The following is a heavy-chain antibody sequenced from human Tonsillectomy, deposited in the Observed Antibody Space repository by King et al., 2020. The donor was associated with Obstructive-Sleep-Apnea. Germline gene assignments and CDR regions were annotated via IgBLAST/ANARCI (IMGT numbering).Heavy chain of an antibody. CDR2: IKQDESEK. CDR1: GFIFSNYW. CDR3: ARHLYYYYGMDV. J-gene: IGHJ6*02. Sequence: VQLVESGGDLVHPGGSLRLSCAASGFIFSNYWMSWVRQAPGKGLEWVANIKQDESEKYYEDSVKGRFTISRDNAKNSLYLQMNSLRVEDTAVYYCARHLYYYYGMDVWGQGTTVTFS. V-gene: IGHV3-7*01.